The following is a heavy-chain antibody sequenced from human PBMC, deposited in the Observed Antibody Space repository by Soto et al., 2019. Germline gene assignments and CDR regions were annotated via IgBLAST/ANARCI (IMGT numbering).Heavy chain of an antibody. CDR1: GFTFSSYA. CDR2: ISGSGGST. Sequence: GGSLRLSCAASGFTFSSYAMSWVRQAPGKGLEWVSAISGSGGSTYYADSVKGRFTISRDNSKNTLYQQMNSLRAEDTAVYYCASNEITMIVVANPAFDYWGQGTLVTVSS. V-gene: IGHV3-23*01. J-gene: IGHJ4*02. D-gene: IGHD3-22*01. CDR3: ASNEITMIVVANPAFDY.